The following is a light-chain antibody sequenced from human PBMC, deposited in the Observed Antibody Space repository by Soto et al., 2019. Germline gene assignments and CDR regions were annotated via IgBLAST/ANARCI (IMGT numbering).Light chain of an antibody. J-gene: IGLJ3*02. CDR2: ANI. Sequence: QSVLTQPPSVSGAPGQRVTISCTGSSSNIGAGYDVHWYQQPPGTAPKLLIYANINRPSGVPDRFSGSKSGTSASLAITGLQAEDEADYYCQSYDSRLSGSVFGGGTKLTVL. V-gene: IGLV1-40*01. CDR1: SSNIGAGYD. CDR3: QSYDSRLSGSV.